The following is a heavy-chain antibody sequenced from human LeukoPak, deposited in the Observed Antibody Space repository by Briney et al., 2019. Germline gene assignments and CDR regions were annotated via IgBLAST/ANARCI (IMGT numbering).Heavy chain of an antibody. CDR1: GGTFSSYA. J-gene: IGHJ4*02. CDR2: IIPILGIA. CDR3: ALVDTAMVMDY. V-gene: IGHV1-69*04. Sequence: SVKVSCKASGGTFSSYAISWVRQAPGQGLEWMGRIIPILGIANYAQKFQGRVTITADKSTSTAYMELSSLRSEDTAVYYCALVDTAMVMDYWGQGTLVTVSS. D-gene: IGHD5-18*01.